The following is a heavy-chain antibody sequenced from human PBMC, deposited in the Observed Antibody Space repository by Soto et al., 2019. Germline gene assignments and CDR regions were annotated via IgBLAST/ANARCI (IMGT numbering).Heavy chain of an antibody. CDR2: IYYSGST. Sequence: PSETLSLTCTVSGGSISSGYYYWSRIRQPPGKGLEWIGYIYYSGSTYYNPSLKSRVTISVDTSKNQFSLKLSSVTAADTAVYYCARFTKVLRYFDWLSFFDYWGQGTLVTVSS. D-gene: IGHD3-9*01. J-gene: IGHJ4*02. CDR3: ARFTKVLRYFDWLSFFDY. CDR1: GGSISSGYYY. V-gene: IGHV4-30-4*01.